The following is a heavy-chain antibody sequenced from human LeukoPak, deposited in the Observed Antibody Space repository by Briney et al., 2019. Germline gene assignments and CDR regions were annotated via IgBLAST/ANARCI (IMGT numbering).Heavy chain of an antibody. D-gene: IGHD1-1*01. CDR1: GFTFRSYA. Sequence: GGSLRLSCAASGFTFRSYAMRWVRQAPGKGLEWVAVISYDGSNKYYADSVKGRFTISRDNSKNTLYLQMNSLRAEDTAVYYCARAERPETASDFWGQGTLVTVSS. CDR2: ISYDGSNK. J-gene: IGHJ4*02. V-gene: IGHV3-30*04. CDR3: ARAERPETASDF.